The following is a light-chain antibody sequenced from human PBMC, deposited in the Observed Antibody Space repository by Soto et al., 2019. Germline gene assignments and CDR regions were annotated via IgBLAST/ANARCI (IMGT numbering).Light chain of an antibody. J-gene: IGKJ4*01. CDR3: QQRSNWLT. CDR2: DAT. V-gene: IGKV3-11*01. CDR1: QSVSNY. Sequence: EIVLTQSPPTLSLSPGERATLSCRASQSVSNYLAWYQQKPGQAPRLLIYDATNRATDIPARFSGSGSGTDFTITISSLEPEDFAVYFCQQRSNWLTFGGGTRVEI.